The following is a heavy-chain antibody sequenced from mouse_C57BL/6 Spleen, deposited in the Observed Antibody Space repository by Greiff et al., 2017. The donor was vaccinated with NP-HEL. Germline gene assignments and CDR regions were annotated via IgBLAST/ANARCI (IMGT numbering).Heavy chain of an antibody. V-gene: IGHV1-69*01. CDR2: IDPSDSYT. CDR1: GYTFTSYW. Sequence: QVQLQQPGAELVMPGASVKLSCKASGYTFTSYWMHWVKQRPGQGLEWIGEIDPSDSYTNYNQKFKGKSTLTVDKSSSTAYMQLSSLTSEDSAVYYCARKEENYGSSFDYWGQGTTLTVSS. CDR3: ARKEENYGSSFDY. D-gene: IGHD1-1*01. J-gene: IGHJ2*01.